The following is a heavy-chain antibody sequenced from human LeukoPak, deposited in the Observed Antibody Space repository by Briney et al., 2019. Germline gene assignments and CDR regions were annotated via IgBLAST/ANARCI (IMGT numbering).Heavy chain of an antibody. CDR3: VRGYSYGFYFDY. CDR1: GYSFTGYY. J-gene: IGHJ4*02. Sequence: ASVKVSCKTSGYSFTGYYIHWVRQAPGQGLEWMGRINPNSGGPNYGRKFQGTVTMTRDTSISTAYLELGNLRSDDTAAYYCVRGYSYGFYFDYWGQGSLVTVSS. CDR2: INPNSGGP. V-gene: IGHV1-2*06. D-gene: IGHD5-18*01.